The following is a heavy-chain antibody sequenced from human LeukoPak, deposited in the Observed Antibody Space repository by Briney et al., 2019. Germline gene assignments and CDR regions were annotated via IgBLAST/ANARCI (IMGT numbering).Heavy chain of an antibody. CDR3: AKANGYCSGGNCYSNF. CDR1: GFSFSTYG. CDR2: ISYDGSNK. J-gene: IGHJ4*02. V-gene: IGHV3-30*18. D-gene: IGHD2-15*01. Sequence: GGSLRLSCAASGFSFSTYGMHWVRQGPDKGLEGVAVISYDGSNKDYAESVKGRFTISRDDSKNTLYLQMNSLRAEDTAVYYCAKANGYCSGGNCYSNFWGQGTLVTVSS.